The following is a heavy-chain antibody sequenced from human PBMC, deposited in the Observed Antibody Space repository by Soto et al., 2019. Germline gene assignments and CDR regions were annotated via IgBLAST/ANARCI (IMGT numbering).Heavy chain of an antibody. V-gene: IGHV4-59*01. Sequence: SETLSLTCTVSGGSISSYYWSWIRQPPGKGLEWIGYIYYSGSTNYNPSLKSRVTISVDTSKNQFSLKLSSVTAADTAVYYCARSPLSNYSSGRSVYFDYWGQGTLVTVS. CDR1: GGSISSYY. J-gene: IGHJ4*02. CDR3: ARSPLSNYSSGRSVYFDY. CDR2: IYYSGST. D-gene: IGHD6-19*01.